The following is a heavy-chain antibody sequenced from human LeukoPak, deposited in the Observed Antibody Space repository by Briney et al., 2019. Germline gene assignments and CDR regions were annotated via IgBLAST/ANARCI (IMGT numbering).Heavy chain of an antibody. J-gene: IGHJ4*02. Sequence: GSLRLSCAASGFTVSSNYMSWIRQPPGKGLEWIGEINQSGSTNYNPSLKSRVTISVDTSKSQFSLNLLSVTAADTAVYYCASSFDSSGYYDYWGQGTLVTVSS. D-gene: IGHD3-22*01. CDR2: INQSGST. CDR3: ASSFDSSGYYDY. V-gene: IGHV4-34*01. CDR1: GFTVSSNY.